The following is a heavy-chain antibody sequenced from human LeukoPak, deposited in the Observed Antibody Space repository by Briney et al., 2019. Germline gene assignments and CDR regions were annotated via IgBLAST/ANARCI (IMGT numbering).Heavy chain of an antibody. CDR1: AYTFSTYY. V-gene: IGHV1-46*01. CDR2: INPSDGST. J-gene: IGHJ6*03. Sequence: ASVKVSCKASAYTFSTYYLHWVRQAPGQGLEWMGMINPSDGSTSYAQKFQGRVTMTRDKSTSTVYMELRSLGSEDTAVYYCARVHARDYYYYYMDVWGKGTTVTVSS. CDR3: ARVHARDYYYYYMDV.